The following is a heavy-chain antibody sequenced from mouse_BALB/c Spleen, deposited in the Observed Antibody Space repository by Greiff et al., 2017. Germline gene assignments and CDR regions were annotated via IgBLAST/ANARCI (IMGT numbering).Heavy chain of an antibody. V-gene: IGHV1-80*01. D-gene: IGHD2-3*01. CDR1: GYAFSSYW. CDR2: IYPGDGDT. J-gene: IGHJ4*01. Sequence: QDQLQQSGAELVRPGSSVKISCKASGYAFSSYWMNWVKQRPGQGLEWIGQIYPGDGDTNYNGKFKGKATLTADKSSSTAYMQLSSLTSEDSAVYFCARLNDGYYDAMDYWGQGTSVTVSS. CDR3: ARLNDGYYDAMDY.